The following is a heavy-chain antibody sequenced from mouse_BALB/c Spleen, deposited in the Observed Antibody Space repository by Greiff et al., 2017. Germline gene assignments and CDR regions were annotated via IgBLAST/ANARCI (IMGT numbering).Heavy chain of an antibody. CDR1: GYTFTSYV. D-gene: IGHD2-4*01. CDR2: INPYNDGT. CDR3: ARSGIYYDYDDGYYFDY. J-gene: IGHJ2*01. V-gene: IGHV1-14*01. Sequence: VQLKESGPELVKPGASVKMSCKASGYTFTSYVMHWVKQKPGQGLEWIGYINPYNDGTKYNEKFKGKATLTSDKSSSTAYMELSSLTSEDSAVYYCARSGIYYDYDDGYYFDYWGQGTTLTVSS.